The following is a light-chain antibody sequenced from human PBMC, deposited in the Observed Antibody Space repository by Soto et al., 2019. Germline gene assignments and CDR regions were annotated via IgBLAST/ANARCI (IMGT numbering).Light chain of an antibody. CDR3: LQDINYPWT. Sequence: DIQMTQSPSTLSASVVDRVTITCRASQSISSWLAWYQQRPGKPPKVLIYGASNLQSGVPPRFSGSGSGTDFTLAISSLQPEDSATYYCLQDINYPWTCGQGTKGDIK. V-gene: IGKV1-5*01. J-gene: IGKJ1*01. CDR2: GAS. CDR1: QSISSW.